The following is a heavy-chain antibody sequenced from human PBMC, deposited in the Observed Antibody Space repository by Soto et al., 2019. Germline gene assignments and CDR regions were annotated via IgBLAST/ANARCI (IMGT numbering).Heavy chain of an antibody. CDR2: IYHSVST. Sequence: PSETLSLTGAVSGGSISSSNCWSWVRQPPGKGLEWIGEIYHSVSTNYNPSLKSRVTISVDKSQNQFSLKLSSVTAADTAVYYCARCYGSGSSYYYYYVMDGSGQWTTLTFSS. J-gene: IGHJ6*02. V-gene: IGHV4-4*02. D-gene: IGHD3-10*01. CDR3: ARCYGSGSSYYYYYVMDG. CDR1: GGSISSSNC.